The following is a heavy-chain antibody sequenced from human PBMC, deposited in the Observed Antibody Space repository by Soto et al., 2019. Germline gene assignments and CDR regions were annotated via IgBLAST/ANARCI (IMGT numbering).Heavy chain of an antibody. CDR1: GGSISSSSYY. D-gene: IGHD6-19*01. J-gene: IGHJ2*01. CDR3: ARQDPYSSGSRHFDL. Sequence: QLQLQESGPGLVKPSETLSLTCTVSGGSISSSSYYWGWIRQPPGKGLEWIGSIYYSGSTYYNPSLKSRVTISVDTSKNQFSLKLSSVTAADTAVYYCARQDPYSSGSRHFDLWGRGTLVTVSS. V-gene: IGHV4-39*01. CDR2: IYYSGST.